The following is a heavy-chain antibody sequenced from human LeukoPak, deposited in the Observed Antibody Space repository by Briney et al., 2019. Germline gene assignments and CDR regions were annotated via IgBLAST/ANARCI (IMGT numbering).Heavy chain of an antibody. J-gene: IGHJ6*03. CDR1: GGTFSSYT. CDR2: MNPNSGNT. D-gene: IGHD2-15*01. CDR3: ARGTVSGQDYYYMDV. V-gene: IGHV1-8*02. Sequence: ASVKVSCKASGGTFSSYTISWVRQATGQGLEWMGWMNPNSGNTGYAQKFQGRVTMTRNTSISTAYMELSSLRSEDTAVYHCARGTVSGQDYYYMDVWGKGTTVSVSS.